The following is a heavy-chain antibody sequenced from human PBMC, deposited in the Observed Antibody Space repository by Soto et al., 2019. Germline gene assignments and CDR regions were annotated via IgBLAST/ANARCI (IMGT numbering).Heavy chain of an antibody. Sequence: EVQLVESGGGLVKPGGSLRLSCTASGFTFSNAWMSWVRQAPGKGLEWVGRIKSKTDGGTTDYAAPVKGRFTISRDDSKNTLYLQMNSLKTEDTAVYYCTTLLHDFWSGYYIPLDYWGQGTLVTVSS. V-gene: IGHV3-15*01. CDR2: IKSKTDGGTT. D-gene: IGHD3-3*01. J-gene: IGHJ4*02. CDR3: TTLLHDFWSGYYIPLDY. CDR1: GFTFSNAW.